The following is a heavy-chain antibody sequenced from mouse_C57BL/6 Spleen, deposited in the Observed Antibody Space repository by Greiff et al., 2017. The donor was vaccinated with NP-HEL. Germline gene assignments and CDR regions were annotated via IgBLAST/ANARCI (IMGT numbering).Heavy chain of an antibody. CDR3: ARDEYYYGSSPWFAY. J-gene: IGHJ3*01. D-gene: IGHD1-1*01. CDR1: GFTFSSYA. Sequence: EVHLVESGGGLVKPGGSLKLSCAASGFTFSSYAMSWVRQTPEKRLEWVATISDGGSYTYYPDNVKGRFTISRDNAKNNLYLQMSHLKSEDTAMYYCARDEYYYGSSPWFAYWGQGTLVTVSA. V-gene: IGHV5-4*01. CDR2: ISDGGSYT.